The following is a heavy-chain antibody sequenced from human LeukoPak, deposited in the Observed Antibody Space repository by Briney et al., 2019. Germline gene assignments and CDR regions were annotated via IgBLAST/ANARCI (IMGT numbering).Heavy chain of an antibody. Sequence: PGGSLRLSCSASGFTFSSYAMHGVRQAPGKGLEYVSAISSNGGSTYYADSVKGRFTISRDNSKNTLYLQMSSLRAEDTAVYYCVKVSPPYYDFWSGSLSMDVWGQGTTVTVSS. CDR2: ISSNGGST. J-gene: IGHJ6*02. CDR3: VKVSPPYYDFWSGSLSMDV. CDR1: GFTFSSYA. V-gene: IGHV3-64D*09. D-gene: IGHD3-3*01.